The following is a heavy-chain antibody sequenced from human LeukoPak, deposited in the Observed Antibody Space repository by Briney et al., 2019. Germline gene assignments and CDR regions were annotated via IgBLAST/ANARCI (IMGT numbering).Heavy chain of an antibody. J-gene: IGHJ6*03. V-gene: IGHV4-4*07. CDR2: IYTSGST. Sequence: SETLSLTCTVSGGSISSYYWSWIRQPAGKGLKWIGRIYTSGSTNYNPSLKSRVTMSVDTSKNQFSLKLSSVTAADTAVYYCARHLFCSSISCHYYMDVWGKGTTVTISS. CDR3: ARHLFCSSISCHYYMDV. CDR1: GGSISSYY. D-gene: IGHD2-2*01.